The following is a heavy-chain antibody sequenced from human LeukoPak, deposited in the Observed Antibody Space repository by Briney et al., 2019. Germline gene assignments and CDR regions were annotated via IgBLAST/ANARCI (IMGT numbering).Heavy chain of an antibody. CDR3: ARYVPNSSSANMDV. CDR2: IHLKGGGT. CDR1: GHIFTVDS. J-gene: IGHJ6*03. Sequence: GASVKVSCTASGHIFTVDSIHWVRQAPGQGLEWMGWIHLKGGGTYRAQKFQDRVTMTQGTSDSTAYMELSSLRSEDTAVYYCARYVPNSSSANMDVWGKGTTVTVSS. D-gene: IGHD6-6*01. V-gene: IGHV1-2*02.